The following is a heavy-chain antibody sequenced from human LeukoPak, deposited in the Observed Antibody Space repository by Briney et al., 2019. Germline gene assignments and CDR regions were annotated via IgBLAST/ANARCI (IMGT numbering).Heavy chain of an antibody. CDR3: ARGPAEFDP. CDR2: ISGSGGST. J-gene: IGHJ5*02. V-gene: IGHV3-23*01. CDR1: GFGFSNYA. Sequence: GGSLRLSCAASGFGFSNYAMSWVRQAPGKGLEWVSGISGSGGSTYYADSVKGRFTISRDNSKNTLYLQMNSLRAEDTAVYYCARGPAEFDPWGQGTLVTVSS.